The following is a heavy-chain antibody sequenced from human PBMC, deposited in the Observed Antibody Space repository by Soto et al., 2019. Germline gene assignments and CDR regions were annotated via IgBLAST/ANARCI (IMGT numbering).Heavy chain of an antibody. V-gene: IGHV3-49*03. CDR1: GFTFGDYA. CDR2: IRSKAYGGTT. D-gene: IGHD6-19*01. J-gene: IGHJ1*01. Sequence: GSLRLSCTASGFTFGDYAMSWFRQAPGKGLEWVGFIRSKAYGGTTEYAASVKGRFTISRDDSKSIAYLQMNSLKTEDTAVYYCTRATGYSSGWTAEYFQHWGQGTLVTVSS. CDR3: TRATGYSSGWTAEYFQH.